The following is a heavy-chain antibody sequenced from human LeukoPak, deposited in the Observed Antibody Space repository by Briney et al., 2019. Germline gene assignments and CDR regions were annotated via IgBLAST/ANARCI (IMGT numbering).Heavy chain of an antibody. D-gene: IGHD6-6*01. Sequence: SLRLSCAASGFTFSSHAMYWVRQAPGKGLEWVAVISYDGNNKYYADSVKGRFTISRDDSKNTLSLQMNSLRAEDTAVYYCARGAPERISSSTNYYFDYWGQGTLVTVSS. J-gene: IGHJ4*02. CDR1: GFTFSSHA. CDR2: ISYDGNNK. V-gene: IGHV3-30-3*01. CDR3: ARGAPERISSSTNYYFDY.